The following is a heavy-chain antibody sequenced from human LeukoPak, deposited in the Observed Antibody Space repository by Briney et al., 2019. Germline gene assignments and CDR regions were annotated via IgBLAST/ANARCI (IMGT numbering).Heavy chain of an antibody. CDR2: IYYSGST. Sequence: SETLSLTCTVSGASISSYYWSWIRQPPGKGLEWIGHIYYSGSTNYNPALKSRVTISEDTSKNQISLKLSPVTAADTAVYYCARVRGYYDSSGYDYWGQGTLVTVSS. CDR3: ARVRGYYDSSGYDY. V-gene: IGHV4-59*01. CDR1: GASISSYY. J-gene: IGHJ4*02. D-gene: IGHD3-22*01.